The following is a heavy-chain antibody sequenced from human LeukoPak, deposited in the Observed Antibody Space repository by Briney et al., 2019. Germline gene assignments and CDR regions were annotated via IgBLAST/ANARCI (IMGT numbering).Heavy chain of an antibody. J-gene: IGHJ3*02. V-gene: IGHV4-4*07. Sequence: SETLSLTCSVSVGSLSDYYWSWIRQPAGKRLEWIGRIFSSGTINYNPSLESRVTMSLGRQFSLKLSSVTAADTAVYYCARQSLPGAFDIWGQGTMVTVSS. CDR3: ARQSLPGAFDI. CDR2: IFSSGTI. D-gene: IGHD3-10*01. CDR1: VGSLSDYY.